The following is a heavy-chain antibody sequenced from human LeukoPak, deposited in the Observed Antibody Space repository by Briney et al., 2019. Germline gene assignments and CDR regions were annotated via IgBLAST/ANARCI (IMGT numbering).Heavy chain of an antibody. V-gene: IGHV3-53*05. CDR3: ASWDWELQGDAFGI. CDR1: GFTFSSNS. J-gene: IGHJ3*02. Sequence: GGSLRLSCTVSGFTFSSNSMSWVRQAPGKGLEWVSFIYSDNTHYSYSVKGRFTISRDNSKNTLYLQMNSLRSEDTAVYYCASWDWELQGDAFGIWGQGTMVTVSS. D-gene: IGHD1-26*01. CDR2: IYSDNT.